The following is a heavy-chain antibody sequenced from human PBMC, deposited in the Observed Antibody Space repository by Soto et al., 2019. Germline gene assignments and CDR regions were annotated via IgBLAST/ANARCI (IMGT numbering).Heavy chain of an antibody. J-gene: IGHJ6*02. V-gene: IGHV4-4*02. CDR3: AKTAPPPYYYYGMDV. CDR1: GGSISSSNW. Sequence: SETLSLTGAVSGGSISSSNWWSWVRQPPGKGLEWIGEIYHSGSTNYNPSLKSRVTISVDKSKNQFSLRLGSVTAADTAVYYCAKTAPPPYYYYGMDVWGQGTTVTVSS. CDR2: IYHSGST.